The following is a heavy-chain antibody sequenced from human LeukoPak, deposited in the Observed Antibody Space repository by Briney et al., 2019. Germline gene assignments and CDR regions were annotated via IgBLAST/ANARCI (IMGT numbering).Heavy chain of an antibody. V-gene: IGHV1-46*01. D-gene: IGHD3-10*01. J-gene: IGHJ6*03. CDR3: ARNVWFGALYYYYYMDV. CDR2: INPSGGST. CDR1: GYTFTSYA. Sequence: ASVKVSCKASGYTFTSYAMNWVRQAPGQGLEWMGIINPSGGSTSYAQKFQGRVTMTRDTSTSTVYMELSSLRSEDTAVYYCARNVWFGALYYYYYMDVWGKGTTVTISS.